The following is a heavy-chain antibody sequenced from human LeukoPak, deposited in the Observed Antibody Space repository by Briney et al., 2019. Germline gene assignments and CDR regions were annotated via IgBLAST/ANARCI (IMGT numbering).Heavy chain of an antibody. CDR1: GFTFSNYA. Sequence: PGGSLRLSCAAFGFTFSNYAMSWVRQAPGKGLEWVSAISGSGGSTYYADSVKGRFTISRDNSKNTLSLQMNSLRAEDTAVYYCAKDGRIAVAGTLGGDWFNPWGQGTLVTVSS. V-gene: IGHV3-23*01. CDR2: ISGSGGST. J-gene: IGHJ5*02. CDR3: AKDGRIAVAGTLGGDWFNP. D-gene: IGHD6-19*01.